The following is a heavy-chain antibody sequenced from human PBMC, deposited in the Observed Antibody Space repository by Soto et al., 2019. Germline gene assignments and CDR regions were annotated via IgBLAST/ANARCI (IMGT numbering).Heavy chain of an antibody. V-gene: IGHV1-69*13. Sequence: SVKVSCKASGGSFNSHTINWVRQAPGQGLEWMGRIIPLSGTPDYSEKFQGRVTIVADDSTTTAYMELSSLRSEDTAIYYCVRDLDTRGYYYLFYWGQGTLVTVSS. D-gene: IGHD3-22*01. J-gene: IGHJ4*02. CDR2: IIPLSGTP. CDR1: GGSFNSHT. CDR3: VRDLDTRGYYYLFY.